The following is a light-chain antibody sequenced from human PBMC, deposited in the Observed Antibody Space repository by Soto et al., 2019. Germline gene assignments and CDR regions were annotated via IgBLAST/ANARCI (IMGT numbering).Light chain of an antibody. CDR1: KNDIGSSDY. Sequence: QSFLTQPSSLSASPGQSSTISCTGGKNDIGSSDYVSWYQQHPGKAPKLIIYGVSNRPSGTSDRFSGSKSGNTASLTISGLQADDEADYCCSSSTSSNALVFGGGTKVNVL. CDR3: SSSTSSNALV. J-gene: IGLJ3*02. V-gene: IGLV2-14*01. CDR2: GVS.